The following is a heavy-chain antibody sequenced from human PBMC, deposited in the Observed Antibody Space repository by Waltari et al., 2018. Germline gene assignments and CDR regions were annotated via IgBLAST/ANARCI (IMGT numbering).Heavy chain of an antibody. J-gene: IGHJ4*02. Sequence: EVQLVESGGGLVQPGGSLRLSCAASGFTFSSYWMSWVRQAPGKGREWVANIKQDGSEKYYVDSVKGRFTISRDNAKNSLYLQMNSLRAEDTAVYYCARERDSSGYPFDYWGQGTLVTVSS. CDR1: GFTFSSYW. D-gene: IGHD3-22*01. CDR2: IKQDGSEK. CDR3: ARERDSSGYPFDY. V-gene: IGHV3-7*01.